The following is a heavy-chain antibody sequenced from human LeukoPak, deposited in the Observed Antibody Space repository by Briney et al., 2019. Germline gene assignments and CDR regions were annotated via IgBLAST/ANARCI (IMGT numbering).Heavy chain of an antibody. J-gene: IGHJ6*04. CDR2: IDYSGGST. V-gene: IGHV3-23*01. D-gene: IGHD3-10*02. Sequence: GGSLSLSCTASGFTLSSYEMSWIRQAPGKGLEWVSSIDYSGGSTYYADSVKGRFTISRDNAKNSLYLQMNSLRAEDTAVYYCAELGITMIGGVWGKGTTVTISS. CDR3: AELGITMIGGV. CDR1: GFTLSSYE.